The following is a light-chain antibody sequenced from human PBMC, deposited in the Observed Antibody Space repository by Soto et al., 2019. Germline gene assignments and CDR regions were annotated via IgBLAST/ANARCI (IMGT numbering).Light chain of an antibody. CDR3: QQHYGSPKT. CDR2: WAS. Sequence: DIVMTQSPDSLAVSLGERATINCKSSQSVLYSSDNKNQLAWYQQKPGQPPKLLIYWASARESGVPDRFSGSGSGTDFTLTISSLQAEDVAVYYCQQHYGSPKTFGQGTKVEIK. CDR1: QSVLYSSDNKNQ. J-gene: IGKJ1*01. V-gene: IGKV4-1*01.